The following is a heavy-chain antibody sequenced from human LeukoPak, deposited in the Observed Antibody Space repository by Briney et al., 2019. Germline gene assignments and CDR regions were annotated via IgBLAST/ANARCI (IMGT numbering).Heavy chain of an antibody. V-gene: IGHV3-23*01. D-gene: IGHD3-10*01. CDR2: ISGSGGST. CDR1: GFTFSSYG. CDR3: AKGMVRGVIIPFDY. Sequence: GGSLRLSCAAPGFTFSSYGMSWVRQAPGKGLEWVSAISGSGGSTYYADSVKGRFTISRDNSKNTLYLQMNSLRAEDTAVYYCAKGMVRGVIIPFDYWGQGTLVTVSS. J-gene: IGHJ4*02.